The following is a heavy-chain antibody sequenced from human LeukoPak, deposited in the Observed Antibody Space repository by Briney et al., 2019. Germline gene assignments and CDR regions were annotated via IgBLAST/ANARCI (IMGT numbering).Heavy chain of an antibody. Sequence: ASVKVSCKVSGYTLTELSMHWVRQAPGKGLEWMGGFDPEDGETIYAQKFQGRVTMTEGTSTDTAYMEPSSLRSEDTAVYYCATVLPEHARGPHDAFDIWGQGTMVTVSS. CDR3: ATVLPEHARGPHDAFDI. J-gene: IGHJ3*02. V-gene: IGHV1-24*01. CDR2: FDPEDGET. D-gene: IGHD2/OR15-2a*01. CDR1: GYTLTELS.